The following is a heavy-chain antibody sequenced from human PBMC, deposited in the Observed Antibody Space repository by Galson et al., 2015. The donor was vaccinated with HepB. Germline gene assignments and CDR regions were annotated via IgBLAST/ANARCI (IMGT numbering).Heavy chain of an antibody. Sequence: PRLSCAASGFSFSSYSMNWVRQAPGKGLGWVSAISSSSIYIYQADSVKGRFTTSRDNAKNSLYLQMNSLRAEDTAVYYCARGKYDSGTDYYFDYWGQGTLVTVSS. CDR3: ARGKYDSGTDYYFDY. D-gene: IGHD3-22*01. CDR2: ISSSSIYI. J-gene: IGHJ4*02. V-gene: IGHV3-21*01. CDR1: GFSFSSYS.